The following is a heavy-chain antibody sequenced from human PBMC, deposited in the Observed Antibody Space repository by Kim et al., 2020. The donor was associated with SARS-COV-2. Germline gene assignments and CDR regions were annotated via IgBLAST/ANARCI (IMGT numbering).Heavy chain of an antibody. D-gene: IGHD4-17*01. V-gene: IGHV4-4*02. J-gene: IGHJ3*02. CDR1: GGSITNNNW. CDR3: AKHNDYSFDI. CDR2: IYHVGYT. Sequence: SETLSLTCAVSGGSITNNNWWSWVRQPPGKGLEWIGEIYHVGYTNYNPSLNSRVIMSVDKFENQVSLRLNSVTAADTALYFFAKHNDYSFDIWGQGTRV.